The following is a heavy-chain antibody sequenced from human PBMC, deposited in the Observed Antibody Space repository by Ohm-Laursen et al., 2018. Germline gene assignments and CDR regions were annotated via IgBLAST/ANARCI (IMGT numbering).Heavy chain of an antibody. D-gene: IGHD6-19*01. CDR2: ITTSGRTI. J-gene: IGHJ4*02. CDR3: ARIITVAGDDC. Sequence: SLRLSCTASGFTFSDYYMSWIRQAPGKGLEWVSYITTSGRTIRYADSVRGRFTISRDSPKNSLYLQMNSLRAEDTAVYYCARIITVAGDDCWGQGTLVTVSS. CDR1: GFTFSDYY. V-gene: IGHV3-11*04.